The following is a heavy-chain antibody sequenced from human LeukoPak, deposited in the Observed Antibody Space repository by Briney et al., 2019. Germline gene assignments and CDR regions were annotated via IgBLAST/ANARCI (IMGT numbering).Heavy chain of an antibody. CDR3: ARSQSGYCSNGVCYCDY. CDR2: IYPGDSDT. J-gene: IGHJ4*02. CDR1: GYSFTSYW. D-gene: IGHD2-8*01. Sequence: GESLKISCKGSGYSFTSYWIGWVRQMPGQGLEWMGIIYPGDSDTRYSPSFQGHVTISADKSICTAYLQWSSLKASDTAMYYCARSQSGYCSNGVCYCDYWGQGTLVAVSS. V-gene: IGHV5-51*01.